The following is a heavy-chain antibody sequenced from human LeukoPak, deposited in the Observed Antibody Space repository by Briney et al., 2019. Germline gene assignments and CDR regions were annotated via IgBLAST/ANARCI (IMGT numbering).Heavy chain of an antibody. Sequence: GGSVRLSCAASGFTFDAYAMHWVRQAPGKALEWVSLISDDGGSTHYAGSVKGRFTISRDNNKNSLYLQMSSLRTEDTALYYCAKDFSWYLDLWGRGALVTVSS. CDR1: GFTFDAYA. CDR2: ISDDGGST. V-gene: IGHV3-43*02. J-gene: IGHJ2*01. CDR3: AKDFSWYLDL.